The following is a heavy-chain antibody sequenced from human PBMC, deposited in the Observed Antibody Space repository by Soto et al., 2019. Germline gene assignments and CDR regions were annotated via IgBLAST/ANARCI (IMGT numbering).Heavy chain of an antibody. CDR2: ISGSGAST. CDR1: GFTFSNNA. Sequence: EVQLLESGGGLVRPGGSLRLSCAVSGFTFSNNAMSWVRQAPGKGLEWVSGISGSGASTYYADSVKGRFTISRDNSKNTLYLQMNSLGDEDTAVYFCAKDVDDGTVTTFDYWGQGTLLSVSS. CDR3: AKDVDDGTVTTFDY. V-gene: IGHV3-23*01. J-gene: IGHJ4*02. D-gene: IGHD4-17*01.